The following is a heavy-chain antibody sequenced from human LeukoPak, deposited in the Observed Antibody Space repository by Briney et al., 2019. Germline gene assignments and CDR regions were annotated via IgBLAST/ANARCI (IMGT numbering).Heavy chain of an antibody. Sequence: GGSLRLSCTASGFTFGDYAMSWFRQAPGKGLEWVGFIRSKAYGGTTEYAASVKGRFTISRDDSKSIAYLQMNSLKTDDTAVYYCTRDVDWNDVTVDYWGQGTLVTVSS. D-gene: IGHD1-1*01. CDR2: IRSKAYGGTT. CDR1: GFTFGDYA. CDR3: TRDVDWNDVTVDY. J-gene: IGHJ4*02. V-gene: IGHV3-49*03.